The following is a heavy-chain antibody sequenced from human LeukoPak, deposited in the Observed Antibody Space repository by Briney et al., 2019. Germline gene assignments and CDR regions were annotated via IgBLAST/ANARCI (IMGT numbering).Heavy chain of an antibody. V-gene: IGHV3-23*01. Sequence: GGSLRLSCAASGFTFSSYAMSWVRQAPGKGLGWVSAISGSGGSTYYADSVKGRFTISRDNSKNTLYLQMNSLRAEDTAVYYCGGLELLSDAFDIWGQGTMVTVSS. CDR3: GGLELLSDAFDI. J-gene: IGHJ3*02. CDR2: ISGSGGST. CDR1: GFTFSSYA. D-gene: IGHD1-7*01.